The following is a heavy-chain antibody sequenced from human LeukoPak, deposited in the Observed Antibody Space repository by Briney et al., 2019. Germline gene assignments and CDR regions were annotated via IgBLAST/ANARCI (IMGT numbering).Heavy chain of an antibody. CDR2: IYSSGST. J-gene: IGHJ4*02. CDR3: ARHEAKGSGSYYSYFDY. D-gene: IGHD3-10*01. CDR1: GGSMSSRSYY. Sequence: ETLSLTCTVPGGSMSSRSYYWGWIRQPPGKGLEWIGSIYSSGSTYYTPSLKSRVTISVDTSKNQFCLKLNSVTAADTAVYYCARHEAKGSGSYYSYFDYWGQGTLVTVSS. V-gene: IGHV4-39*01.